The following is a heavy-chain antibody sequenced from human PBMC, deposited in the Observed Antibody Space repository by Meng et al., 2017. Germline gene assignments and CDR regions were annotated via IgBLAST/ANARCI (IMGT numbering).Heavy chain of an antibody. V-gene: IGHV6-1*01. CDR2: AYYRSKWYH. Sequence: QIQLQPSGPGLVKPSQTLSLICAISGDSVSSNSAALNWIRQSPSRGLEWLGRAYYRSKWYHDYAESVKSRISIDPDTSKNQFSLQLRSVTPEDSAVYYCARGSYSFDSWGQRTLVTVSS. CDR3: ARGSYSFDS. CDR1: GDSVSSNSAA. D-gene: IGHD1-26*01. J-gene: IGHJ4*02.